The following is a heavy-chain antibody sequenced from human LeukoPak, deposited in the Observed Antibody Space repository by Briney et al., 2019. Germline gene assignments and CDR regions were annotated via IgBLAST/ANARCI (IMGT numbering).Heavy chain of an antibody. CDR1: GGSISSGSYY. Sequence: SETLSLTCTVSGGSISSGSYYWSWIRQPAGKGLEWIGRIYTSGSTNYNPSLKSRVTISVDTSKNQFSLKLSSVTAADTAVYYCASVAYGSGTSLYYYYYHMDVWGKGTTVTVSS. V-gene: IGHV4-61*02. J-gene: IGHJ6*03. CDR3: ASVAYGSGTSLYYYYYHMDV. D-gene: IGHD3-10*01. CDR2: IYTSGST.